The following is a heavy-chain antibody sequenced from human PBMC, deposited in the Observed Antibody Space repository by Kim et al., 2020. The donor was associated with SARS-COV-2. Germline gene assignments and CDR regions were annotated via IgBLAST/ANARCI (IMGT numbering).Heavy chain of an antibody. V-gene: IGHV3-11*01. CDR2: ISSSGSYV. J-gene: IGHJ3*01. D-gene: IGHD2-8*02. CDR1: GFTFSDYY. Sequence: GGSLRLSCAASGFTFSDYYMTWIRQAPGKGLEWVSYISSSGSYVNYADSVKGRFTISRDNAKNSLYLQMSSLRAEDTALYYCARVPFGGLSAYCFDLWG. CDR3: ARVPFGGLSAYCFDL.